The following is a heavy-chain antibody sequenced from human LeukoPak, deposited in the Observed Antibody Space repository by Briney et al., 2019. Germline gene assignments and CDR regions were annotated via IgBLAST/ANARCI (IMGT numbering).Heavy chain of an antibody. J-gene: IGHJ6*03. CDR2: INHSGST. D-gene: IGHD4-11*01. Sequence: SETLSLTCAVYGGSFSGYYWSWIRQPPGKGLEWIGEINHSGSTNYNPSLKSRVTISVDTSKNLFSLRLRSVTAADTAVYFCARGRVSSSTWYSTYYYYFYMDVWGKGTTVTVSS. V-gene: IGHV4-34*01. CDR3: ARGRVSSSTWYSTYYYYFYMDV. CDR1: GGSFSGYY.